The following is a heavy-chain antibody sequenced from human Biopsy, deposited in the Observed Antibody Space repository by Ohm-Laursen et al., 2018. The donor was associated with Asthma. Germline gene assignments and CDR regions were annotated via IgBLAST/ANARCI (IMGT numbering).Heavy chain of an antibody. J-gene: IGHJ4*02. D-gene: IGHD6-19*01. CDR1: GGSISSFY. CDR3: VRAVRNEQWLAPFDY. V-gene: IGHV4-59*01. Sequence: GTLSLTCSVYGGSISSFYWSWIRQSPEKGLEWMGYVYWTGSTNYNPSLKSRITMSVDTSKNRMFLELTSVTAADTAIYYWVRAVRNEQWLAPFDYWGQGKPVTVSS. CDR2: VYWTGST.